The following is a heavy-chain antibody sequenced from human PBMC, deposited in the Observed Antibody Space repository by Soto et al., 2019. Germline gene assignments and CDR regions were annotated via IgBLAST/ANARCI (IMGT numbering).Heavy chain of an antibody. Sequence: PSETLSLTCTVSGGSISSYYWSWIRQPPGKGLEWIGYIYYSGSTNYNPSLKSRVTISVDTSKNQFPLKLSSVTAADTAVYYCARDPAYGSGSYDAFDIWGQGTMVTVSS. J-gene: IGHJ3*02. CDR3: ARDPAYGSGSYDAFDI. CDR2: IYYSGST. D-gene: IGHD3-10*01. CDR1: GGSISSYY. V-gene: IGHV4-59*01.